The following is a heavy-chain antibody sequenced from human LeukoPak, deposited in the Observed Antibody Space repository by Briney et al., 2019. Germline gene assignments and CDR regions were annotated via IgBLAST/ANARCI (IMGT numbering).Heavy chain of an antibody. J-gene: IGHJ6*03. CDR1: GYTFTRYD. Sequence: ASVKVSCKASGYTFTRYDINWVRQATGQGLEWMGWMNPNSGGTNYAQKFQGRVTMTRDTSISTAYMELSRLRSDDTAVYYCARWLQMYYYYYMDVWGKGTTVTISS. CDR3: ARWLQMYYYYYMDV. CDR2: MNPNSGGT. D-gene: IGHD5-24*01. V-gene: IGHV1-2*02.